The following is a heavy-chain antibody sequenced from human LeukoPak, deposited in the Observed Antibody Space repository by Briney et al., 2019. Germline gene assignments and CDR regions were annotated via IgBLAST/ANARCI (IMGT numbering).Heavy chain of an antibody. CDR1: GFTFSSYW. Sequence: GGSLRLSCAASGFTFSSYWMSWVRQAPGKGLEWVANIKQDGSEKYYVDSVKGRFTISRDNAKNSLHLQMNSLRAEDTAVYYCARDHEWELLPTDYWGQGTLVTVSS. D-gene: IGHD1-26*01. J-gene: IGHJ4*02. CDR3: ARDHEWELLPTDY. V-gene: IGHV3-7*01. CDR2: IKQDGSEK.